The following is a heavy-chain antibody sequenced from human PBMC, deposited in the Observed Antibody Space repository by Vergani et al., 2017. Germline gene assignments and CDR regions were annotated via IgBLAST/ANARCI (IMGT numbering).Heavy chain of an antibody. V-gene: IGHV3-21*01. J-gene: IGHJ4*02. Sequence: EVQLVESGGGLVKPGGSLRLSCAASGFTFSSYSMNWVRQAPGKGLEWVSSISSSSSYIYYADSVKGRFTISRDKAKNSLYLQMNSLRAEDTAVYYCERGVPPGRWLQLYYFDYWGQGTLVTVSS. D-gene: IGHD5-24*01. CDR1: GFTFSSYS. CDR2: ISSSSSYI. CDR3: ERGVPPGRWLQLYYFDY.